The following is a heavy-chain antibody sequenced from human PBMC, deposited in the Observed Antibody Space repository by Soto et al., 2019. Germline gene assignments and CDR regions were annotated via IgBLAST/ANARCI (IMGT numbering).Heavy chain of an antibody. V-gene: IGHV4-61*01. Sequence: SVTLSLTYVVSGGSVTFGHHYWTWIRQPPGKGLEWIGHIFFTVATNYSPSLKSRVTMSVDTSKSQFSLNLTSVTAADSAIYYCARGRYDSAGSSRGRRMYVWGQGTTVTGSS. CDR2: IFFTVAT. CDR3: ARGRYDSAGSSRGRRMYV. CDR1: GGSVTFGHHY. D-gene: IGHD2-15*01. J-gene: IGHJ6*02.